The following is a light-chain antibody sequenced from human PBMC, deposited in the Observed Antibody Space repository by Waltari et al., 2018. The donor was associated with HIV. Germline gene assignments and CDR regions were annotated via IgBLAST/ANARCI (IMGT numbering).Light chain of an antibody. CDR1: SNAVGYYNL. V-gene: IGLV2-23*02. CDR2: EVS. J-gene: IGLJ1*01. Sequence: QSALTQPASVPGSPGQSITISCPATSNAVGYYNLVSWYQQDPGKAPKVMIYEVSKRPSGVSNRFSGSKSGNTASLTISGLQAEDEADYYCGSYAGSNAYVFGIGTKVTVL. CDR3: GSYAGSNAYV.